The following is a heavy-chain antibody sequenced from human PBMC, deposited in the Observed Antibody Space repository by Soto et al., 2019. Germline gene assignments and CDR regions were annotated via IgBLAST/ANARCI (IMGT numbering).Heavy chain of an antibody. CDR1: GGSVSSGSYY. V-gene: IGHV4-61*01. CDR3: ARESRKDRSSGGLDV. CDR2: VYYTGST. J-gene: IGHJ6*02. Sequence: QVQLQESGPGLVKPSETLSLTCTVSGGSVSSGSYYWNWIRQPPGKGLEWIGYVYYTGSTNYNPSLKSRVSMSLDTSKNQFSLKMRFVTAADKAVYYCARESRKDRSSGGLDVWGQGTTVTVSS. D-gene: IGHD3-10*01.